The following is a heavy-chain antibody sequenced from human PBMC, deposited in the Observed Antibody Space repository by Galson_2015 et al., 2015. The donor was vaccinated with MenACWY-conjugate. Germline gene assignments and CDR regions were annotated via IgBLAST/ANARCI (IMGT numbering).Heavy chain of an antibody. J-gene: IGHJ4*02. D-gene: IGHD3-9*01. Sequence: SAIRSSGGKTYYADSVKGRFTISRDNSENTLYLQMNSLRAEDTAVYYCARDHILTGHILDYWGQGNLVTVSS. CDR3: ARDHILTGHILDY. V-gene: IGHV3-23*01. CDR2: IRSSGGKT.